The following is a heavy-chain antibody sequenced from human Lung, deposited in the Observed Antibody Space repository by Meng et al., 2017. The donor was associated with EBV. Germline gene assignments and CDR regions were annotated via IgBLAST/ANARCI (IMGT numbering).Heavy chain of an antibody. CDR1: GFTFSDYY. V-gene: IGHV3-11*05. J-gene: IGHJ4*02. CDR3: ARAHGLNDY. CDR2: ISSRGGYT. Sequence: QGELVESGGGLVKSGGSLRLSCVASGFTFSDYYMTWIRQAPGKGLEWLSYISSRGGYTDSADSVKGRFTISRDNAKNSVYLQMNSLRPDDTAVYYCARAHGLNDYWGLGTLVTVSS. D-gene: IGHD5-24*01.